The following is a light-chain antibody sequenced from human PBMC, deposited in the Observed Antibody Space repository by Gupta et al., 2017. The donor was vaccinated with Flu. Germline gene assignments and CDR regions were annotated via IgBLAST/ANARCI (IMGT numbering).Light chain of an antibody. V-gene: IGKV1-12*01. Sequence: PSSVSASVGDRVTITCRASQGISGWLAWYQQKPGKAPKLLISDGSSLQSGVPSRFSGTGSGTDFTLTISSLQPEDFATYYCQQVDTFPRTFGQGTKMEIK. CDR3: QQVDTFPRT. CDR2: DGS. CDR1: QGISGW. J-gene: IGKJ2*01.